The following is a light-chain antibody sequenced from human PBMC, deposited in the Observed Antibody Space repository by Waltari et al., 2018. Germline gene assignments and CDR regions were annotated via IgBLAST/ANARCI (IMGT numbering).Light chain of an antibody. V-gene: IGKV1-8*01. J-gene: IGKJ3*01. CDR1: QGISSY. Sequence: CLASQGISSYLALYQQKPGKAPKLLIYAASTLQSGVPSRFSGSGSGTDFTLTISCLQSEDFATYYCQQYYSYPQVTFGPGTKVDIK. CDR2: AAS. CDR3: QQYYSYPQVT.